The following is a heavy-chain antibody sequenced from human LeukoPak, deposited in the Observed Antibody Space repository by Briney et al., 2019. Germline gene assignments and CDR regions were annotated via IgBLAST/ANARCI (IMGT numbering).Heavy chain of an antibody. CDR3: ARDRYEDSSGYYGY. Sequence: ASVKVSCKASGYTFTGYGISWVRQAPGQGLEWMGWISAYNGNTNYAQKLQGRVTMTTDTSTSTAYMELRSLRSDDTAVYYCARDRYEDSSGYYGYWGQGTLVTVSS. D-gene: IGHD3-22*01. V-gene: IGHV1-18*01. CDR1: GYTFTGYG. J-gene: IGHJ4*02. CDR2: ISAYNGNT.